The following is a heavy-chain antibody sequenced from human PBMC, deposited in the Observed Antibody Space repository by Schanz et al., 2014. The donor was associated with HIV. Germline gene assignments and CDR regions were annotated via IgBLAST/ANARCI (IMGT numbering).Heavy chain of an antibody. CDR1: GFTFNNYA. CDR3: AREGPTVTPGYYYGMDV. J-gene: IGHJ6*02. V-gene: IGHV3-23*01. CDR2: INWNGDTT. D-gene: IGHD4-17*01. Sequence: EVQLLEFGGGSVRPGESLRLSCLASGFTFNNYAMSWVRQAPGKGLEWVAVINWNGDTTYYADSVKGRFTISRDNSKNRLFLQMNSLRAEDRALYYCAREGPTVTPGYYYGMDVWGQGTTVTVSS.